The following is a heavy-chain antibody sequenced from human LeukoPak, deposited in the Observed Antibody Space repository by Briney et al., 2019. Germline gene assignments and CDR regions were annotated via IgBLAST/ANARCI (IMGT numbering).Heavy chain of an antibody. CDR2: ISGSGGST. J-gene: IGHJ1*01. Sequence: PGRSLRLSCAASGFTFSSYGMHWVRQAPGKGLEWVSAISGSGGSTYYADSVKGRFTISRDNSKNTLYLQMNSLRAEDTAVYYCANGTPYDILTGYQEYFQHWGQGTLVTVSS. D-gene: IGHD3-9*01. V-gene: IGHV3-23*01. CDR3: ANGTPYDILTGYQEYFQH. CDR1: GFTFSSYG.